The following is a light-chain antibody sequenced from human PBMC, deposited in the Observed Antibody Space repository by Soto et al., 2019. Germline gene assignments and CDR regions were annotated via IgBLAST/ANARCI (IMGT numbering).Light chain of an antibody. CDR3: AAWHMGAWV. CDR1: SSNIGSNY. V-gene: IGLV1-47*01. J-gene: IGLJ3*02. CDR2: RTT. Sequence: QSALTQPPSASGTPGQSVTISCSGASSNIGSNYVYWYQQLPGTAPKLLIYRTTERPSGVPDRFSGSKSGTSASLAISGLRSEDEADYYCAAWHMGAWVFGGGTQLTVL.